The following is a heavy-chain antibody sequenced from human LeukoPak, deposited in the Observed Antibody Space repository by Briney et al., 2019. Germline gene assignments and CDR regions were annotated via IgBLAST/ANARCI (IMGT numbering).Heavy chain of an antibody. CDR3: AREGDYGAKYAAFDI. CDR2: IYHSGST. Sequence: PSQTLSLTCAVSGGSISSGGYSWSWIRQPPGKGLEWIGYIYHSGSTYYNPSLKSRVTISVDRSKNQFSLKLSSVTAADTAVYYCAREGDYGAKYAAFDIWGQGTMVTASS. J-gene: IGHJ3*02. CDR1: GGSISSGGYS. D-gene: IGHD4-17*01. V-gene: IGHV4-30-2*01.